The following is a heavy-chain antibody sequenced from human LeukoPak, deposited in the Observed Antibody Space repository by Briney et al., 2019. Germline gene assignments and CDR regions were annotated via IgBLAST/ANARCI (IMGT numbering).Heavy chain of an antibody. V-gene: IGHV3-23*01. Sequence: GGSLRLSCVASGFTFSSYAMSWVRQAPGKGPEGVSAISGSGGSPYYADSVKGRFTISRDNSKNTLYLQMNSLRAEDTAVYYCAKLAKYYSPGSYYWFYYGMDVWGQGTTVTVSS. CDR1: GFTFSSYA. CDR2: ISGSGGSP. CDR3: AKLAKYYSPGSYYWFYYGMDV. D-gene: IGHD3-10*01. J-gene: IGHJ6*02.